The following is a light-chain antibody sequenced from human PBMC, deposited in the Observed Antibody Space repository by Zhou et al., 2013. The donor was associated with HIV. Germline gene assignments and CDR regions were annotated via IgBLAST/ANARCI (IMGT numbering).Light chain of an antibody. CDR3: MQSVQQPLYT. V-gene: IGKV2D-29*01. CDR1: QSLLHSDGKTY. J-gene: IGKJ2*01. CDR2: EVS. Sequence: DLVMTQTPRSLSVAPGQSASMSCKSSQSLLHSDGKTYLFWYLQKAGQPPQLLIHEVSKRFSGVPERFSGSGSGTDFTLTISRVEAEDVGVYYCMQSVQQPLYTFGQGTKLDIK.